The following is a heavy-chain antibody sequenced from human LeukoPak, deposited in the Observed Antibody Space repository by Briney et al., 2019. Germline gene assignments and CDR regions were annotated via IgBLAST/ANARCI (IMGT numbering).Heavy chain of an antibody. CDR1: GLSFSSYG. V-gene: IGHV3-30*18. CDR2: ISYDGSNK. Sequence: GGSLRLSCAASGLSFSSYGMHWVRQAPGKGLEWVAVISYDGSNKYYADSVKGRFTISRDNSKNTLYLQMNSLRAEDTAVYYCAKDHGGGSSDYWGQGTLVTVSS. CDR3: AKDHGGGSSDY. J-gene: IGHJ4*02. D-gene: IGHD2-15*01.